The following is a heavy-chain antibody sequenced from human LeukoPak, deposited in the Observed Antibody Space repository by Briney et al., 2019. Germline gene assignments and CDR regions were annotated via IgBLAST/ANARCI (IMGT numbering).Heavy chain of an antibody. J-gene: IGHJ4*02. CDR1: GGSISSSSYY. V-gene: IGHV4-39*07. CDR2: IYYSGST. CDR3: AGGIAVAGPSYFDY. D-gene: IGHD6-19*01. Sequence: SETLSLTCTVSGGSISSSSYYWGWIRQPPGKGLEWIGSIYYSGSTYYNPSLKSRVTISVDTSKNQFSLKLSSVTAADTAAYYCAGGIAVAGPSYFDYWGQGTLVTVSS.